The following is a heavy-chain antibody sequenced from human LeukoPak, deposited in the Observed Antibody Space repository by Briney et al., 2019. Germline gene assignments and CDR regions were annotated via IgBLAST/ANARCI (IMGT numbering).Heavy chain of an antibody. CDR3: ARVWGYYGSGSYRYYFDY. CDR1: GYSISSGYY. V-gene: IGHV4-38-2*02. J-gene: IGHJ4*02. CDR2: INHSGST. Sequence: SETLSLTCTVSGYSISSGYYWGWIRQPPGKGLEWIGEINHSGSTNYNPSLKSRVTISVDTSKNQFSLKLSSVTAADTAVYYCARVWGYYGSGSYRYYFDYWGQGTLVTVSS. D-gene: IGHD3-10*01.